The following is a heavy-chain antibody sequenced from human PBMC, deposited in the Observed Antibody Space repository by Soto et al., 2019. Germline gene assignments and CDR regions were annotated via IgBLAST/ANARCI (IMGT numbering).Heavy chain of an antibody. D-gene: IGHD6-13*01. CDR2: IIPIFGTA. J-gene: IGHJ4*02. CDR1: GGTFSSYA. V-gene: IGHV1-69*13. CDR3: AGTSLNSSWATVDY. Sequence: GASEKVSCKASGGTFSSYAISWVRQAPGQGLEWMGGIIPIFGTANYAQKFQGRVTITADESISTAYLQWSSLKASDTAMYYCAGTSLNSSWATVDYWGQGTLVTVSS.